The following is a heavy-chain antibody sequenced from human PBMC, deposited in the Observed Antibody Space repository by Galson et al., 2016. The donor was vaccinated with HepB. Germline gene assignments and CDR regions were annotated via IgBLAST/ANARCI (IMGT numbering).Heavy chain of an antibody. CDR1: GFTFSDSA. D-gene: IGHD2-21*02. J-gene: IGHJ4*02. CDR2: IRSKAHTYAT. V-gene: IGHV3-73*01. CDR3: ANSWGGDPIDY. Sequence: SLRLSCAASGFTFSDSAMHWVRQASGKGLEWVGRIRSKAHTYATAYAASVKGRFTISRDNSKNTLYLQMNSLRAEDTAVYYCANSWGGDPIDYCGQGILVTVSS.